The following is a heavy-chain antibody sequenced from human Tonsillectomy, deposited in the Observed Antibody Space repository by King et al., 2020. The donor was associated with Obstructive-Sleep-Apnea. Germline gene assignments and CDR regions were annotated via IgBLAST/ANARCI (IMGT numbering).Heavy chain of an antibody. D-gene: IGHD5-12*01. CDR2: IHYSGST. V-gene: IGHV4-39*07. CDR3: ARERGGYIAVFDY. Sequence: QVQLQESGPGLVKPSETLSLTCTVSGGSISSSSYYWGWIRQPPGKGLEWIASIHYSGSTYCNPSLKSRITVSVDTSKNQFSLMLSSVTAADTAVYYCARERGGYIAVFDYWGQGTLVTVSS. CDR1: GGSISSSSYY. J-gene: IGHJ4*02.